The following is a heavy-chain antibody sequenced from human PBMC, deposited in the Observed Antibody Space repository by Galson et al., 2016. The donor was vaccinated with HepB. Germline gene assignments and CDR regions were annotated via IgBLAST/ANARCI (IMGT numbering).Heavy chain of an antibody. D-gene: IGHD3-3*01. Sequence: SLRLSCAASGFTLSSYWMHWVRQAPGKGLVWVSQINSDGSRTTYADSVKGRFTISRDSAKNTLYLQMNSLRAEDTAVYYCARGGDFWSGYWSYQYGMDVWGQGTTVTVSS. CDR2: INSDGSRT. CDR3: ARGGDFWSGYWSYQYGMDV. J-gene: IGHJ6*02. V-gene: IGHV3-74*01. CDR1: GFTLSSYW.